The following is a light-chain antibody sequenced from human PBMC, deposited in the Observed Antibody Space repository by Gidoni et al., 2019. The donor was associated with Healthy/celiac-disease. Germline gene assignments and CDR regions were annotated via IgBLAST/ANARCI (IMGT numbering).Light chain of an antibody. CDR1: SSNIGNNY. Sequence: QSVLTQPPSASAAPGPKVTISCSGSSSNIGNNYVSWYQQRPGTAPKVLIYDNNKRPSGIPDRFSGSKSGTSATLGITGLQTGDEADYYCGTWDSSLSAVVFGGGTKLTVL. V-gene: IGLV1-51*01. CDR3: GTWDSSLSAVV. CDR2: DNN. J-gene: IGLJ2*01.